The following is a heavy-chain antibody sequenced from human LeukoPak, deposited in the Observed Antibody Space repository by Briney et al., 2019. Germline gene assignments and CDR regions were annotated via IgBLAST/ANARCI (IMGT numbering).Heavy chain of an antibody. Sequence: SETLSLTCTVSGDSITRNTYYWVWVRQPPGKGREWIGRISYSGRTFYSSSLKSRATISVDTFRNQFSLKVASVTAADTAVYSCARLSTSDTDGNYFDFWGQGTLVTVSS. CDR1: GDSITRNTYY. D-gene: IGHD1-1*01. CDR3: ARLSTSDTDGNYFDF. CDR2: ISYSGRT. J-gene: IGHJ4*02. V-gene: IGHV4-39*01.